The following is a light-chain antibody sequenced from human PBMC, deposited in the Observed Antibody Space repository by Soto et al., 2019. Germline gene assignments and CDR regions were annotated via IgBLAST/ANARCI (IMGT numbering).Light chain of an antibody. CDR3: QQDGSSHMT. CDR2: GAS. V-gene: IGKV3-20*01. Sequence: EIVLTQSPGTLSLSPGERATLSCRASQSVSSSYLAWYQQKPGQAPRLLIYGASSRATGIPDRFSGSGSGTEVTLTISRLEPEDFAVYYCQQDGSSHMTFGQETNVEI. CDR1: QSVSSSY. J-gene: IGKJ1*01.